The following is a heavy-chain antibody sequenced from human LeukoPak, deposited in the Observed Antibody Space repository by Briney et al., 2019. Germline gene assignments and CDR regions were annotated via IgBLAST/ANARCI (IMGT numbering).Heavy chain of an antibody. Sequence: ASVKVSCKASGYTFTSYAMHWVRQAPGQRLEWMGWINAGNGNTKYSQEFQGRVTMTRGTSTSTVYMELSSLRSEDTAVYYCARESMLGDYWGQGTLVTVSS. J-gene: IGHJ4*02. V-gene: IGHV1-3*03. CDR1: GYTFTSYA. D-gene: IGHD2-8*01. CDR2: INAGNGNT. CDR3: ARESMLGDY.